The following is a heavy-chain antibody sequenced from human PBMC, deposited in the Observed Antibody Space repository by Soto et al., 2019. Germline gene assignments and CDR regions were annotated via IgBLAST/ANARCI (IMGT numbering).Heavy chain of an antibody. V-gene: IGHV4-34*01. CDR1: GGAFSGYH. CDR2: INQSGST. Sequence: PSATLSLTYGVYGGAFSGYHWSWIRQAPGEGLEWIWEINQSGSTNYSPSLKSRVTMSVDTSKKQFSLKLNSVTAADTALYYCATRDSYYGMDFGGQGTTVTVSS. J-gene: IGHJ6*02. CDR3: ATRDSYYGMDF.